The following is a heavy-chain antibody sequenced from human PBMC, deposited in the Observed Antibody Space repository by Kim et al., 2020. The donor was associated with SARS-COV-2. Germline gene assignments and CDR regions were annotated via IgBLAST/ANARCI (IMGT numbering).Heavy chain of an antibody. V-gene: IGHV3-11*01. CDR1: GFIFSDYY. J-gene: IGHJ4*02. Sequence: GGSLRLSCAASGFIFSDYYMTWIRQAPGKGLEWVSDISSSGSYVNYADSVKGRFTISRDNAKNSLYLQMSSLRAEDTALYYCARVPFGDLSAYYFDLWGQGTLVTVSS. CDR3: ARVPFGDLSAYYFDL. CDR2: ISSSGSYV. D-gene: IGHD3-10*01.